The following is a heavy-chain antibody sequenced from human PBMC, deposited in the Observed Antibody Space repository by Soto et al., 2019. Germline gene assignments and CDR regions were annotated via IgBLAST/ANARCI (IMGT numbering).Heavy chain of an antibody. Sequence: LRLSCAASGFTFSSYGMHWVRQAPGKGLEWVAIISYDGSNKKYADSVRGRFTISRDNSKNTLYLQMISLTAEDTAVYYCAKERGYSSGYHDNWFDPWGHGTLVTVSS. V-gene: IGHV3-30*18. J-gene: IGHJ5*02. D-gene: IGHD6-19*01. CDR2: ISYDGSNK. CDR3: AKERGYSSGYHDNWFDP. CDR1: GFTFSSYG.